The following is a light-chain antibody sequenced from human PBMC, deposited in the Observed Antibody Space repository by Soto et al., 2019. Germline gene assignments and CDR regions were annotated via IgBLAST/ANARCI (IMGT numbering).Light chain of an antibody. CDR2: EVT. CDR3: SSYTSDTTLV. CDR1: NSDVGSYNY. J-gene: IGLJ2*01. V-gene: IGLV2-14*01. Sequence: QSALTQPTSVSGSPGQSITISCTGTNSDVGSYNYVSWYQQHPGKSPKLMIYEVTNRPSGVSNRFSGSKSGNTASLTISGLQTEDEAHYYCSSYTSDTTLVFGGGTKVTVL.